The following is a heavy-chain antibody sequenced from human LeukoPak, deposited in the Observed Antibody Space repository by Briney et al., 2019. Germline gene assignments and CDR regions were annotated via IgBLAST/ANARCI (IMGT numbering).Heavy chain of an antibody. V-gene: IGHV3-7*04. J-gene: IGHJ4*02. CDR2: IKQDGSEK. CDR1: GFTFSSYW. D-gene: IGHD1-26*01. CDR3: ARGRGAGATALDY. Sequence: GGSLRLSCAASGFTFSSYWMSWVRQAPGKGLEWVANIKQDGSEKYYVDSVKGRFTISRDNAKNSLYLQMNSLRAEDTAVYYCARGRGAGATALDYWGQGTLVTVSS.